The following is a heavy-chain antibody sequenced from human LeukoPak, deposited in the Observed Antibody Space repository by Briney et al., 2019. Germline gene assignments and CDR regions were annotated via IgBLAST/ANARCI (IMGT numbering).Heavy chain of an antibody. Sequence: GGSLRLSCAASGFTFSSYAMSWVRQAPGKGLEWVSAISGSGGSTYYADSVKGRFTISRDNFKNTLYLQMNSLRAEDTAVYYCAKDRDSSGYYGRFDYWGQGTLVTISS. D-gene: IGHD3-22*01. CDR3: AKDRDSSGYYGRFDY. J-gene: IGHJ4*02. CDR2: ISGSGGST. V-gene: IGHV3-23*01. CDR1: GFTFSSYA.